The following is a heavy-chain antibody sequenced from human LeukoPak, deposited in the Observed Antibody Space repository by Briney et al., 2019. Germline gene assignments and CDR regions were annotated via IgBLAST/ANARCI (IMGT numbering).Heavy chain of an antibody. V-gene: IGHV3-48*03. J-gene: IGHJ6*02. CDR1: GFNFSSYE. Sequence: GGSLRLSCAASGFNFSSYEINWIRQAPGKGLEWVSYISSSGSTIYYADSVKGRFTISRDNAKNSLYLQMNSLRAEDTAVYYCARSPYYYYGMDVWGQGTTVTVSS. CDR3: ARSPYYYYGMDV. CDR2: ISSSGSTI.